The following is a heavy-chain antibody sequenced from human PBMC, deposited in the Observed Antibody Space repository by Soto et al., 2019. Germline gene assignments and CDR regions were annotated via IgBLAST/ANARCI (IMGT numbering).Heavy chain of an antibody. J-gene: IGHJ4*02. Sequence: EVQLVESGGGLVQPGGSLRLSCAASGFTFSSYWMHWVRQAPGKGLVWVSRINSDGSSTSYADSVKGRFTISRDNAKNTLYLQMNSLRAEDTAVYYCASISIAAAGVDYWGQGTLVTVSS. V-gene: IGHV3-74*01. CDR2: INSDGSST. CDR1: GFTFSSYW. D-gene: IGHD6-13*01. CDR3: ASISIAAAGVDY.